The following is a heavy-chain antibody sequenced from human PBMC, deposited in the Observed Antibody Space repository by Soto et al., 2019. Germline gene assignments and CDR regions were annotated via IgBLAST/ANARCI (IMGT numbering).Heavy chain of an antibody. CDR3: AKGRMGFGGSYYGFDY. V-gene: IGHV3-23*01. CDR1: GFTFSSYA. J-gene: IGHJ4*02. Sequence: EVQLLESGGGLVQPGGSLRLSCAASGFTFSSYAMSWVRQAPGKGLEWVSAISGSGGSTYYADSVKGRFTNSRDNSKNTLYLQMNSLRAEDTAVYYCAKGRMGFGGSYYGFDYWGQGTLVTVSS. D-gene: IGHD1-26*01. CDR2: ISGSGGST.